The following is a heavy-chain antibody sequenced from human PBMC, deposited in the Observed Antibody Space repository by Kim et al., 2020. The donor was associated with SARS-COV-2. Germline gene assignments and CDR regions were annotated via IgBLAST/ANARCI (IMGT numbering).Heavy chain of an antibody. V-gene: IGHV3-30*04. Sequence: RFTISRANSKNTLYLQMNSLRAEDTAVYYCARDLRARIDYGSGSHYGMDVWGQGTTVTVSS. CDR3: ARDLRARIDYGSGSHYGMDV. D-gene: IGHD3-10*01. J-gene: IGHJ6*02.